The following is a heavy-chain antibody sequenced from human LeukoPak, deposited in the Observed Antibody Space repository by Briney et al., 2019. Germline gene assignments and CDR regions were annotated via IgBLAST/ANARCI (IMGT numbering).Heavy chain of an antibody. Sequence: SETLSLTCTVSGGSISSYYWSWIRQPPGKGLEWIGYIYYSGSTNYNPSLKSRVTISVDTSKNQVSLKLNSVTAADTAVYYCARDLAAAGTIDPWGQGTLVTVSS. J-gene: IGHJ5*02. CDR3: ARDLAAAGTIDP. CDR1: GGSISSYY. V-gene: IGHV4-59*12. CDR2: IYYSGST. D-gene: IGHD6-13*01.